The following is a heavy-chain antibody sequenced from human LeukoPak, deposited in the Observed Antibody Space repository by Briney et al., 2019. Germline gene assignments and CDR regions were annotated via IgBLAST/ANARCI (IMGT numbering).Heavy chain of an antibody. D-gene: IGHD2-15*01. V-gene: IGHV2-70*11. CDR3: ARVTPPSRGHYFDY. CDR1: GFSLSSSGMC. J-gene: IGHJ4*02. CDR2: IDWDDDK. Sequence: RRSGPTLVNPTQTLTLTCTFSGFSLSSSGMCVTWIRQPPGKALEWLARIDWDDDKYYKRSLKTRLTISKGTSKNQVVLTMTSMDAVDSATYYCARVTPPSRGHYFDYWGQGTLVTVSS.